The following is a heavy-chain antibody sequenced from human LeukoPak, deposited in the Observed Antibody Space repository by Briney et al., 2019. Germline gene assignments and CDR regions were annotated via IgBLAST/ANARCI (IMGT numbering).Heavy chain of an antibody. CDR1: GGSISSGSYY. D-gene: IGHD3-16*01. Sequence: SETLSLTCTVSGGSISSGSYYWSWIRQPAGKGLEWIGRIYTSGSTYYNPSLKSRVTISVDTSKNQFSLKLSSVTAADTAVYYCASNLGGEVDYWGQGTLVTVSS. CDR3: ASNLGGEVDY. J-gene: IGHJ4*02. V-gene: IGHV4-61*02. CDR2: IYTSGST.